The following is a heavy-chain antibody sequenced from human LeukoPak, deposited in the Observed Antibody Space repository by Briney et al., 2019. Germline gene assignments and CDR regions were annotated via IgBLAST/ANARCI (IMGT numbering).Heavy chain of an antibody. CDR2: IYHSGST. CDR1: GYSISSGYY. J-gene: IGHJ5*02. V-gene: IGHV4-38-2*01. CDR3: ARQLWLRNWFDP. Sequence: PSETLSLTCAVSGYSISSGYYWGWIRQPPGKGLEWIGSIYHSGSTYYNPSLKSRVTISVDTSKNQFSLKLSSVTAADTAVYYCARQLWLRNWFDPWGLGTLVTVSS. D-gene: IGHD5-18*01.